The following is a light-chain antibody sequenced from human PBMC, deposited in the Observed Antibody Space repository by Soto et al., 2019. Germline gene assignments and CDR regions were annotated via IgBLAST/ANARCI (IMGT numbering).Light chain of an antibody. J-gene: IGLJ3*02. V-gene: IGLV2-23*02. CDR1: ASDVGSYNL. CDR2: EVI. CDR3: CSYAVSGPFAWV. Sequence: QSVLTQPASVSASPGQSITISCTGTASDVGSYNLVSWYQQHPGKAPKLMIYEVIKRPSGASTRFSGSKSGNTASLTISGLQAGDEVDCYCCSYAVSGPFAWVFGGGTKLTVL.